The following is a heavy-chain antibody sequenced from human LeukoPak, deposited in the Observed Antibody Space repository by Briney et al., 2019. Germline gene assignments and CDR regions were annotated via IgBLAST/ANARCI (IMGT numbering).Heavy chain of an antibody. CDR3: AGFFYDNSGDAFDI. J-gene: IGHJ3*02. CDR1: GDSFTFTSHA. Sequence: SVKVSCKASGDSFTFTSHAITWVRQAPGQGLEWMGGFIPIYGSANYAQKFQGRVTIISDEATCTVYMELSSLRPEDSAVYYCAGFFYDNSGDAFDIWGQGTMVTVSS. D-gene: IGHD3-22*01. CDR2: FIPIYGSA. V-gene: IGHV1-69*01.